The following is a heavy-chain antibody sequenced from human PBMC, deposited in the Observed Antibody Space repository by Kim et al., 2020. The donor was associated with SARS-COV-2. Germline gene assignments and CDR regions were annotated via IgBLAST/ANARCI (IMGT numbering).Heavy chain of an antibody. D-gene: IGHD3-22*01. J-gene: IGHJ4*02. CDR2: SNK. Sequence: SNKYYADSVKGRFTISRDNSKNTLYLQMNSLRAEDTAVYYCAKDDSSAGYWGQGTLVTVSS. CDR3: AKDDSSAGY. V-gene: IGHV3-30*02.